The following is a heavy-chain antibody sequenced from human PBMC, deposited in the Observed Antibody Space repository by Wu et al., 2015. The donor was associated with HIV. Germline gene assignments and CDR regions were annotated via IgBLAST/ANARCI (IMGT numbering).Heavy chain of an antibody. Sequence: QVQLVQSGAELKKPGASVKVSCKASGNTFTGYYLHWVRQAPGQGLEWMGWINPNSGGTNYAQNFQGRVTMTRDTSISTAYMELSSLRSDDTAVYYCAISTRGMDVWGEGTTVTGLL. CDR3: AISTRGMDV. D-gene: IGHD2-2*01. V-gene: IGHV1-2*02. J-gene: IGHJ6*03. CDR1: GNTFTGYY. CDR2: INPNSGGT.